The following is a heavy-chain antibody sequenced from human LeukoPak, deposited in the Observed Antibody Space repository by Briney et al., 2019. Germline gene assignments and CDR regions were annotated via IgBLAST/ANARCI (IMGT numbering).Heavy chain of an antibody. CDR1: GFTFSSYD. Sequence: PGGSLTLSCAASGFTFSSYDMHWDRQATGKGLEWVSAIGTAGDTYYPGSVKGRFTISRENAKNSLYLQMNSLRAGDTAVYYCARGAPRRSSWSIYYYYGMDVWGQGTTVTVSS. D-gene: IGHD6-13*01. CDR2: IGTAGDT. CDR3: ARGAPRRSSWSIYYYYGMDV. J-gene: IGHJ6*02. V-gene: IGHV3-13*01.